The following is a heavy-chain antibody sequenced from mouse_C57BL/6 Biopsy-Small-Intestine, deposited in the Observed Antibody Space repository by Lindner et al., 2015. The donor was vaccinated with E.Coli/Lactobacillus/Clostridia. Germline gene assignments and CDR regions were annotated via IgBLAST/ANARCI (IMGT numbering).Heavy chain of an antibody. V-gene: IGHV1-18*01. D-gene: IGHD1-1*02. J-gene: IGHJ2*01. CDR3: ASGGNYFDY. CDR2: INPNNGGT. Sequence: DINPNNGGTIYNQKFKGKATLTVDKSSSTAYMELRSLTSEDTAVYYCASGGNYFDYWGQGTTLTVSS.